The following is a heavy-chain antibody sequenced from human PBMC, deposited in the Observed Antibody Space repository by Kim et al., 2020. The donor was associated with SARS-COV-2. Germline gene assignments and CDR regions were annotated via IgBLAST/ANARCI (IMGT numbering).Heavy chain of an antibody. CDR3: AKSIAVVIDAFDI. CDR2: ISWNSGSI. D-gene: IGHD3-22*01. CDR1: GFTFDDYA. J-gene: IGHJ3*02. V-gene: IGHV3-9*01. Sequence: GGSLRLSCAASGFTFDDYAMHWVRQAPGKGLEWVSGISWNSGSIGYADSVKGRFTISSDNAKNSLYLQMNSLRAEDTALYYCAKSIAVVIDAFDIWGQGTMVTVSS.